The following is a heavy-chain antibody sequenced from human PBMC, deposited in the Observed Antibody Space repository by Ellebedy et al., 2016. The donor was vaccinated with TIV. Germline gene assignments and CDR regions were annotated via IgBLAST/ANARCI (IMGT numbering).Heavy chain of an antibody. Sequence: GGSLRLSCAASGFTFSSYAMSWVRQAPGKGLEWVSAISGSGGSTYYADSVKGRFTISRDNAKNSLYLQMNSLRAEDTAVYYCARDGITMTVVVNHFDYWGQGTLVTVSS. CDR2: ISGSGGST. D-gene: IGHD3-22*01. CDR1: GFTFSSYA. CDR3: ARDGITMTVVVNHFDY. V-gene: IGHV3-23*01. J-gene: IGHJ4*02.